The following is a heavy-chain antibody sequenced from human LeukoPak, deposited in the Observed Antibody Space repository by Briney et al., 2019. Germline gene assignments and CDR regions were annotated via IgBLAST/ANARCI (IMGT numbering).Heavy chain of an antibody. V-gene: IGHV3-30*18. Sequence: GGSLRLSCEASGFTFSGFGMHWVRQAPGKGLEWVAFISYVGSDEYYTESVKGRFTISRDNSKNTVYLQMNSLRTEDTAVYYCAKDLSIHYDTRGFDPWGQGTLVTVSS. D-gene: IGHD3-22*01. CDR3: AKDLSIHYDTRGFDP. J-gene: IGHJ5*02. CDR1: GFTFSGFG. CDR2: ISYVGSDE.